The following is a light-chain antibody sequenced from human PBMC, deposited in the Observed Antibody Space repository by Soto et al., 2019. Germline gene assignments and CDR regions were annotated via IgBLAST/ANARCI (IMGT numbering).Light chain of an antibody. CDR3: KQSKSFPLT. Sequence: DIQMTQSPSTLSGSVGDRVTITCRASQTISSWLAWYQQKPGEAPKVLIYAASSLRSGVPSRFSGSGYGTDFSLTISSLQPEDLATYYCKQSKSFPLTFGGGTKVDIK. CDR2: AAS. J-gene: IGKJ4*01. V-gene: IGKV1-12*01. CDR1: QTISSW.